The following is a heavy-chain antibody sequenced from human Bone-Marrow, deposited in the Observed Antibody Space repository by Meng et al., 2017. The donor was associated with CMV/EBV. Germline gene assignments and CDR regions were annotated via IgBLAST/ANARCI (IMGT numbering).Heavy chain of an antibody. D-gene: IGHD3-16*01. V-gene: IGHV4-39*07. CDR2: IYYSGNT. CDR1: GGSISSGSYY. CDR3: ARGEAAGFVY. Sequence: CTVSGGSISSGSYYWGWIRQPPGKGLEWIGSIYYSGNTYYNPSLKSRVTISVDTSKNQFSLKLSSVTAADTAVYYCARGEAAGFVYWGQGTLVTVSS. J-gene: IGHJ4*02.